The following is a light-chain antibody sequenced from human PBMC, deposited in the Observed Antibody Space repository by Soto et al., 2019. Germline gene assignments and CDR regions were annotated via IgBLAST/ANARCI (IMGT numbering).Light chain of an antibody. J-gene: IGLJ1*01. V-gene: IGLV2-23*02. Sequence: QSVLTQPASVSGSPGQSITISCTGTSSNVGSYKLVSWYQQHPGKAPKLMIFEVNKRPSGVSNRFSGSKSGNTASLTISGLKVEDEADYYCCSYGGSPPYVFGNGTKVTVL. CDR2: EVN. CDR3: CSYGGSPPYV. CDR1: SSNVGSYKL.